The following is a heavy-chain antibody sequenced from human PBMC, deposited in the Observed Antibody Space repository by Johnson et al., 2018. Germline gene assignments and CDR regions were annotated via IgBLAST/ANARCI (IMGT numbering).Heavy chain of an antibody. J-gene: IGHJ1*01. V-gene: IGHV4-59*01. CDR3: AKGGTVTTWNFQH. CDR2: IYYSGST. D-gene: IGHD4-11*01. CDR1: GGSISSYY. Sequence: QVQLQESGPGLVKXSETLSLTCTVSGGSISSYYWSWIRQPPGTGLEWIGYIYYSGSTNYNPSLKSRVTISVDTSKNQFSLKLSSVTAADTAVYYCAKGGTVTTWNFQHWGQGTLVTVSS.